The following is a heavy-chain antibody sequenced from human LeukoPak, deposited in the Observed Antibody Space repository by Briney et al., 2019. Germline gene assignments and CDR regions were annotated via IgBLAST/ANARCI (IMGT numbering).Heavy chain of an antibody. V-gene: IGHV3-21*04. CDR1: GFTFSSYS. D-gene: IGHD5-24*01. CDR2: ISSSSSYI. Sequence: GSLRLSCAASGFTFSSYSMNWVRQAPGKGLEWVSSISSSSSYIYYADSVKGRFTISRDNAKNSLYLQMKSLRVEDTALYYCVKATTGWFDPWGQGTLVTVSS. J-gene: IGHJ5*02. CDR3: VKATTGWFDP.